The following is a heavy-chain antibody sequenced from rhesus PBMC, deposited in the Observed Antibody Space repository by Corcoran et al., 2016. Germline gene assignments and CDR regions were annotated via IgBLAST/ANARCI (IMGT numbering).Heavy chain of an antibody. CDR3: ARRLATVTLSYFDY. J-gene: IGHJ4*01. CDR1: GGSISSSNW. Sequence: QVQLQESGPGLVKPSETLSLTCTVSGGSISSSNWWSWIRPSPGMGLEWIGYIYGGSGSPSYNPSLKSRVTISTATSKNQFSLKLSSVTAADTAVYYCARRLATVTLSYFDYWGQGVLVTVSS. D-gene: IGHD5-36*02. CDR2: IYGGSGSP. V-gene: IGHV4S7*01.